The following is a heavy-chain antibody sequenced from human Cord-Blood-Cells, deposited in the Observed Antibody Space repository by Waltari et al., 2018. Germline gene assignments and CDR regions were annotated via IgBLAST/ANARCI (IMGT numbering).Heavy chain of an antibody. CDR1: GGSIRSRSSY. Sequence: QLQLQESGPGLVKPSETLSLTCTVSGGSIRSRSSYWGGIRQPPGKGLEWIGSIYYSGSTYYNPSLKSRVTISVDTSKNQFSLKLSSVTAADTAVYYCARGYCSSTSCYDAFDIWGQGTMVTVSS. CDR3: ARGYCSSTSCYDAFDI. V-gene: IGHV4-39*01. D-gene: IGHD2-2*01. J-gene: IGHJ3*02. CDR2: IYYSGST.